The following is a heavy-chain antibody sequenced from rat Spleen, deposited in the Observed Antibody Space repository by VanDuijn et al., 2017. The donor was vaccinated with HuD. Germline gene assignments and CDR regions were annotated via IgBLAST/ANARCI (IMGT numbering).Heavy chain of an antibody. D-gene: IGHD1-6*01. J-gene: IGHJ2*01. Sequence: EVQLVESGGGLVEPGRSLKLSCTASGFTFSDYAMAWVRQAPTKGLEWVATINHGGSATYYRDSVKGRFTISSENAKSTLYLQMDSLRSEDTATYYCARRHYGYTDYFDYWGQGVMVTVSS. CDR2: INHGGSAT. CDR1: GFTFSDYA. CDR3: ARRHYGYTDYFDY. V-gene: IGHV5-29*01.